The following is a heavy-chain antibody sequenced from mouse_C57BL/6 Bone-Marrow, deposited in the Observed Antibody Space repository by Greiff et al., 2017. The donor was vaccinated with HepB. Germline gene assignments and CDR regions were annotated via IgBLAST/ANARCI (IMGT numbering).Heavy chain of an antibody. CDR2: IHPSDSDT. CDR1: GYTFTSYW. J-gene: IGHJ2*01. D-gene: IGHD1-1*01. Sequence: QVQLQQPGAELVKPGASVKVSCKASGYTFTSYWMHWVKQRPGQGLEWIGRIHPSDSDTNYNQKFKGKATLTVDKSYNTAYMQLSSLTSEDSAVYYCAINHGSSYDYFDYWGQGTTLTVSS. CDR3: AINHGSSYDYFDY. V-gene: IGHV1-74*01.